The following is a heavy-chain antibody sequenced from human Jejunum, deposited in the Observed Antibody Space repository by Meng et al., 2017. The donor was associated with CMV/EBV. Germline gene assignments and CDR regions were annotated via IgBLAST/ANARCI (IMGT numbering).Heavy chain of an antibody. J-gene: IGHJ4*02. CDR1: SSRNW. CDR2: LSPTESS. V-gene: IGHV4-4*02. D-gene: IGHD2-15*01. CDR3: ARGRSTRTTSFAGTFNY. Sequence: SSRNWWSWLRQAPGKGLEWIAELSPTESSKYHPSLKSRVIMSLDPSKNQFSLKLTSVTAADTAVYYCARGRSTRTTSFAGTFNYWGQGILVTVSS.